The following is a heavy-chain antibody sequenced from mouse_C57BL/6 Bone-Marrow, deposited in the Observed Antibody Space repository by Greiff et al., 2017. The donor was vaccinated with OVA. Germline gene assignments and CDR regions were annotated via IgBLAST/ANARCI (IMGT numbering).Heavy chain of an antibody. Sequence: QVHVKQPGAELVMPGASVKLSCKASGYTFTSYWMHWVKQRPGQGLEWIGEIDPSDSYTNYNQKFKGKSTLTVDKSSSTAYMQLSSLTSEDSAVYYCARGEAPDYWGQGTTLTVSS. CDR1: GYTFTSYW. CDR2: IDPSDSYT. CDR3: ARGEAPDY. V-gene: IGHV1-69*01. D-gene: IGHD2-13*01. J-gene: IGHJ2*01.